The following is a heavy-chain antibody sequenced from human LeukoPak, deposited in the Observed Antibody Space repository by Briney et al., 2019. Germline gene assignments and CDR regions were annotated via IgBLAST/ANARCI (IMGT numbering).Heavy chain of an antibody. CDR2: ISGSGGST. CDR1: GGTFSSHA. Sequence: SCKASGGTFSSHAMSWVRQAPGKGLEWVSVISGSGGSTNYADSVKGRFTISRDNSKNTLYLQVNSLRAEDTAIYYCAKTLPGGTGDYWGQGTLVTVSS. J-gene: IGHJ4*02. D-gene: IGHD1-1*01. CDR3: AKTLPGGTGDY. V-gene: IGHV3-23*01.